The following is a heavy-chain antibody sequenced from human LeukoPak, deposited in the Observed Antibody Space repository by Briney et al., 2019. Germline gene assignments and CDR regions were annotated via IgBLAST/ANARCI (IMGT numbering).Heavy chain of an antibody. CDR1: GGSISSSSYY. J-gene: IGHJ5*02. CDR2: IFYTGTA. V-gene: IGHV4-39*01. Sequence: SETLSLTCTVSGGSISSSSYYWVWIRQPPGKELEWIGNIFYTGTAYCNPSLKSRVTMFVDTSKNQFSLKLTSVTAADTAVYYCARRLIDTDDFRNWFDPWGQGTLVTVSS. D-gene: IGHD3/OR15-3a*01. CDR3: ARRLIDTDDFRNWFDP.